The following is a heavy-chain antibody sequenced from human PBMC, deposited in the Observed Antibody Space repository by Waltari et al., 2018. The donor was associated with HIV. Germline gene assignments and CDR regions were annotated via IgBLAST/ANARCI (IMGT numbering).Heavy chain of an antibody. Sequence: EVQLVESGGGLVQPGGSLRLSCAASGFTFSSYWMSWVGQAPGRGWGGVANKMHSGRGKDYVDSVNGHFTVPRDNSENALYLQMNSLRGEDTAVYYCARGGFYGSGSKVNWGQGTLVTVSS. CDR2: KMHSGRGK. J-gene: IGHJ4*02. V-gene: IGHV3-7*04. CDR3: ARGGFYGSGSKVN. D-gene: IGHD3-10*01. CDR1: GFTFSSYW.